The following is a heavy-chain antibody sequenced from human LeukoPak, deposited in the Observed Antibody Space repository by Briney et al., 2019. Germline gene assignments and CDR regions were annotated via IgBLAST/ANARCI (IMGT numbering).Heavy chain of an antibody. D-gene: IGHD3-22*01. CDR1: GFTFSNYG. Sequence: PGGSLRLSCAASGFTFSNYGMHWVRQVPGKGLEWVAAIWFDGIRKYYADSVKGRLTISRDNSKNTLYLQMNSLRAEDTAVYYCATYYYDSGGFHFHHWGQGTLVTVSS. CDR3: ATYYYDSGGFHFHH. V-gene: IGHV3-33*01. CDR2: IWFDGIRK. J-gene: IGHJ1*01.